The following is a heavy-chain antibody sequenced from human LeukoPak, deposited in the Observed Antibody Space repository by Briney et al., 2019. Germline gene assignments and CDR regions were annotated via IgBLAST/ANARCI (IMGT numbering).Heavy chain of an antibody. D-gene: IGHD1-7*01. CDR2: IYTTGNT. V-gene: IGHV4-4*07. Sequence: QASETLSLTCAVSGGSISTYYWSWIRQPAGKGLEWIGRIYTTGNTNYNPSLKSRVAMSVDTSENQFSLKLTSVTAADTALYYCARDYSLGTTNAFDIWGQGTMVTVSS. J-gene: IGHJ3*02. CDR3: ARDYSLGTTNAFDI. CDR1: GGSISTYY.